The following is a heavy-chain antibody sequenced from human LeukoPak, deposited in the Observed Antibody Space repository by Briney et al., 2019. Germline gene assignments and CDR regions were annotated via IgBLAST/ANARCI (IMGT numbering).Heavy chain of an antibody. CDR1: GCTFSSYA. V-gene: IGHV1-69*05. J-gene: IGHJ4*02. CDR3: ASKVVGTTYFDY. CDR2: IIPIFDTA. D-gene: IGHD1-26*01. Sequence: GASVKVSCKASGCTFSSYAIRWVRQTPGEGLEWMGGIIPIFDTANYAQKFQGRVTITRDESKNTAYMELGSLRSDDTAGYYWASKVVGTTYFDYWGQGTLVTVSS.